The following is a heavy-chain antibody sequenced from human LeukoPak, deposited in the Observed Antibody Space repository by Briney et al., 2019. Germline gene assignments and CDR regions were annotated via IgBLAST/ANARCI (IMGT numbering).Heavy chain of an antibody. CDR1: GGSFSGYY. Sequence: PSETLSLTCAVYGGSFSGYYWSWIRQPPGKGLEWIGEINHSGSTNYNPSLKSRVTISVDTSKNQFSLKLSSVTAADTAVYYCARGRNMVRGASWANYYYYYMDVWGKGTTVTVSS. J-gene: IGHJ6*03. V-gene: IGHV4-34*01. D-gene: IGHD3-10*01. CDR2: INHSGST. CDR3: ARGRNMVRGASWANYYYYYMDV.